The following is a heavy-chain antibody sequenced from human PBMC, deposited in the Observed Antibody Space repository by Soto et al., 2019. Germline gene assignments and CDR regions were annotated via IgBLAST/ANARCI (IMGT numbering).Heavy chain of an antibody. CDR1: GGSIRSYY. J-gene: IGHJ4*02. Sequence: SETLSLTCTVSGGSIRSYYWSWIRQPPGKGLEWIGYIYYSGSTNYNPSLKSRVTISVDTSNNQFSLKLSSVTAADTAVYYCARAGAATLSDYWGQGTLVTVSS. CDR2: IYYSGST. CDR3: ARAGAATLSDY. V-gene: IGHV4-59*08. D-gene: IGHD2-15*01.